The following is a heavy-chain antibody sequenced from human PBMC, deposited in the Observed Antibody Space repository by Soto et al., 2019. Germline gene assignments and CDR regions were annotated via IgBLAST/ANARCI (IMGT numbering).Heavy chain of an antibody. V-gene: IGHV6-1*01. CDR1: GYSVSSNSAA. CDR3: ARDEIFGVVIRYYYYGMDV. J-gene: IGHJ6*02. D-gene: IGHD3-3*01. CDR2: TYYRSKWYN. Sequence: SHTLSLTCAISGYSVSSNSAALNWIRQSPSRGLEWLGRTYYRSKWYNDYAVSVKSRITINPDTSKNQFSLQLNSVTPEDTAVYYCARDEIFGVVIRYYYYGMDVWGQGTTVTVSS.